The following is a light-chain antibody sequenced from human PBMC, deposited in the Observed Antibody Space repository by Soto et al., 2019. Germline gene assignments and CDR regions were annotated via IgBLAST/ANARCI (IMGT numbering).Light chain of an antibody. Sequence: QSALTQPAAVSASPGQSITISCTGTSSDVGSYNLVSWYQQHPGKAPKLMIYEVSQRPSGLSYRFSGSKSGNTASLTISRLQAEDEADYYCCSYAGSSTPYVFGTGTKVTVL. V-gene: IGLV2-23*02. J-gene: IGLJ1*01. CDR1: SSDVGSYNL. CDR2: EVS. CDR3: CSYAGSSTPYV.